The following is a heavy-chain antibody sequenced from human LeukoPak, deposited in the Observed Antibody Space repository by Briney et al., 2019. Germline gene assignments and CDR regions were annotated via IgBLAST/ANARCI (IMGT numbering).Heavy chain of an antibody. CDR1: GFTFGDYA. D-gene: IGHD3-9*01. CDR2: IRCKAYGGTT. J-gene: IGHJ4*02. Sequence: GGSLRLSCTASGFTFGDYAMSRFRQAPGKGLEWVGFIRCKAYGGTTEYAASVKGRFTISKDDSKSIAYLQMNSLKTEDTAVYYCTARYFEPGPSDYWGQGTLVTVSS. V-gene: IGHV3-49*03. CDR3: TARYFEPGPSDY.